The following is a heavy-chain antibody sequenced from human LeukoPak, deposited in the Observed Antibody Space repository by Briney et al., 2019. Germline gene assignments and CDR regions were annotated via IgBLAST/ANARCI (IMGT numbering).Heavy chain of an antibody. CDR3: ASEGIAVADLFDY. Sequence: PSGTLSLTCAVSGGSIISSNWWSWVRQPPGKGLEWIGEIYHSGSTNYNPSLKSRVTISVDKSKNQFSLKLSSVTAADTAVYYCASEGIAVADLFDYWGQGTLVTVSS. CDR2: IYHSGST. D-gene: IGHD6-19*01. V-gene: IGHV4-4*02. CDR1: GGSIISSNW. J-gene: IGHJ4*02.